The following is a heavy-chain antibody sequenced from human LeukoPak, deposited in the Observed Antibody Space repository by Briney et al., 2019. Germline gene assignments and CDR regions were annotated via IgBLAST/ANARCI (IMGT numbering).Heavy chain of an antibody. V-gene: IGHV1-8*01. CDR1: GYTFTSYD. J-gene: IGHJ5*02. Sequence: ASVKVSCKASGYTFTSYDINWVRQATGQGLEWMGWMNPSSGNTGYAQKFQGRVTMTRNTSISTAYMELSNLRSEDTAVYYCARGWRSSLGNWFDPWGQGTLVTVSS. CDR2: MNPSSGNT. CDR3: ARGWRSSLGNWFDP. D-gene: IGHD6-13*01.